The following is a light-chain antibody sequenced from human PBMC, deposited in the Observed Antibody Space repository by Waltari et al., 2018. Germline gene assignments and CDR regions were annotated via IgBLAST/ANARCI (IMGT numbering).Light chain of an antibody. CDR3: QQYINPPYT. J-gene: IGKJ2*01. CDR1: QSLLSTSDHRNH. V-gene: IGKV4-1*01. CDR2: RAS. Sequence: DIVVTQSPDSLTVSLGETATISCKSSQSLLSTSDHRNHLAWYQQKSGQPPNLLIYRASSRESGVPDRFSAYGSGTDFTLTISSLQAEDVAVYYCQQYINPPYTFGQGTKLQI.